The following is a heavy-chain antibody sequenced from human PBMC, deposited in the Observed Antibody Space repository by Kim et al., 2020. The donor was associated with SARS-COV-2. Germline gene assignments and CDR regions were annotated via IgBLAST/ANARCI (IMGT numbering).Heavy chain of an antibody. V-gene: IGHV4-4*02. CDR2: IYHSGST. D-gene: IGHD6-19*01. CDR3: ARVGSSGWYIRDY. CDR1: GGSISSSNW. Sequence: SETLSLTCAVSGGSISSSNWWSWVRQPPGKGLEWIGEIYHSGSTNYNPSLKSRVTISVDKSKNQFSLKLSSVTAADTAVYYCARVGSSGWYIRDYWGQGTLVTVSS. J-gene: IGHJ4*02.